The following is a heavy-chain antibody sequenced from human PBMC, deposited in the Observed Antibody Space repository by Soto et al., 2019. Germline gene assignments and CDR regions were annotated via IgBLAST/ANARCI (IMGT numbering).Heavy chain of an antibody. J-gene: IGHJ4*02. Sequence: QLQLQESGPGLVKPSETLSLTCTVSGDSISRNYYWGWFRQPPGKGLEWIGSIKYRGNTAYNPSLKSLLTIEIDTSKNQFSLMLSSVTAADPSMYYCARENDPPDDAYDFDFCGPGISVTVSS. CDR1: GDSISRNYY. CDR2: IKYRGNT. CDR3: ARENDPPDDAYDFDF. V-gene: IGHV4-39*01. D-gene: IGHD5-12*01.